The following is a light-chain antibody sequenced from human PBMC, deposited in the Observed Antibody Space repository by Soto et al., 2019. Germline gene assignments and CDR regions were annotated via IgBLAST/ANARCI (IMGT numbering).Light chain of an antibody. J-gene: IGKJ5*01. CDR2: DAS. CDR1: QSISTY. Sequence: VKQSPATLSLSQGESVTLPCRASQSISTYLAWYQQKSGQAPRLLIYDASYRATGIPARFSGSGSGTDFTLTISRLEPEDFAVYYCQQYGSSPRTFGQGTRLEIK. CDR3: QQYGSSPRT. V-gene: IGKV3-11*01.